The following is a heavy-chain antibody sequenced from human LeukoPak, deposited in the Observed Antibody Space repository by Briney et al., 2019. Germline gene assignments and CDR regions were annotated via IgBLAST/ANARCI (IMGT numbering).Heavy chain of an antibody. V-gene: IGHV4-38-2*02. D-gene: IGHD3-10*01. Sequence: SETLSLTCTVSGYSLNSAYYWGWIRQPPGKGLEWIGSMYHSGSTYYNPSLQSRVTISVDTSKNQFSLKLSSVTAADTAVYYCAGTTRYYYGSGYWFDPWGQGTLVTVSS. CDR3: AGTTRYYYGSGYWFDP. J-gene: IGHJ5*02. CDR2: MYHSGST. CDR1: GYSLNSAYY.